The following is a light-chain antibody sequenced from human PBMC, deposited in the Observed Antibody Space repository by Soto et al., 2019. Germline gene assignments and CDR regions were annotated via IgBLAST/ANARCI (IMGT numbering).Light chain of an antibody. J-gene: IGKJ1*01. CDR3: HQYNGDMWT. V-gene: IGKV1D-16*01. Sequence: QMSDASATVAESGGDSVIKKNRASQGISSWLAWYQQKPGKAPKLLIYAASSLKSGVPSRFSGSGSGTEFTVTICSLHSDDVATNYCHQYNGDMWTFHEGTKVDIK. CDR2: AAS. CDR1: QGISSW.